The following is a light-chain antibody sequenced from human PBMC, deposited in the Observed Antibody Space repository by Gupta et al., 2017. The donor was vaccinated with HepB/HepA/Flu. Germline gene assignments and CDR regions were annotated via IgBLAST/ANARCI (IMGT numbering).Light chain of an antibody. CDR3: AAWDDSLSGPV. CDR2: RNS. J-gene: IGLJ2*01. V-gene: IGLV1-47*01. CDR1: SSNIGSNY. Sequence: SVLTPPPSASGTPGQRVTISCSGSSSNIGSNYVYWYQQLPGTAPKLLIYRNSQRPSGVPDRFSGSKSGTSASLAISGLRSEDEADYYCAAWDDSLSGPVFGGGTKLTVL.